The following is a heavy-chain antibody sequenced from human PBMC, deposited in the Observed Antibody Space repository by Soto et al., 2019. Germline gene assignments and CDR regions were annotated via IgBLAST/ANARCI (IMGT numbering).Heavy chain of an antibody. J-gene: IGHJ5*02. V-gene: IGHV4-39*01. CDR1: GGSISSSSYY. D-gene: IGHD4-17*01. Sequence: QLQLQESGPGLVKPSETLSLTCTVSGGSISSSSYYWGWIRQPPGKGLEWIGSIYYSGSTYYNPSLKSRVTISVDTSKNQFSLKLSSVTAADTAVYYCARHSYYGADWFDPWGQGTLVTVSS. CDR3: ARHSYYGADWFDP. CDR2: IYYSGST.